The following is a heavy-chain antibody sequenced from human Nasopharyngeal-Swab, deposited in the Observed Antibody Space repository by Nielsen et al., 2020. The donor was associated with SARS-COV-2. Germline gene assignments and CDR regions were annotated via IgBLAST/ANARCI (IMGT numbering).Heavy chain of an antibody. Sequence: WIRQPPGKGLEWIGEINHSGSTNYNPPLKSRVTISVDTSKNQFSLKLSSVTAADTAVYYCARGGGVPGGSLGRFAQPDALDIWGQGTMVTVSS. D-gene: IGHD2-15*01. CDR3: ARGGGVPGGSLGRFAQPDALDI. V-gene: IGHV4-34*01. J-gene: IGHJ3*02. CDR2: INHSGST.